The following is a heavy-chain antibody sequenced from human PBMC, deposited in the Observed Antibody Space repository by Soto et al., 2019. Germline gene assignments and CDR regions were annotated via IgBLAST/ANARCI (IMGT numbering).Heavy chain of an antibody. J-gene: IGHJ6*02. CDR3: ARDRWDQLRNAYYYSLDV. Sequence: ASVKVSCKASGGTFSNYAISWVRQAPGQGLEWMGGIIPFFDTTNYAQKFQGRVTITADGSTSTAYMELSSLKSEDTAVYYCARDRWDQLRNAYYYSLDVWGQGTAVTVSS. CDR1: GGTFSNYA. D-gene: IGHD2-2*01. V-gene: IGHV1-69*13. CDR2: IIPFFDTT.